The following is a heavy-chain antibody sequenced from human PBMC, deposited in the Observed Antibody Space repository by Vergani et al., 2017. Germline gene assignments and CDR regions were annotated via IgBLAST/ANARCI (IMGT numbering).Heavy chain of an antibody. CDR1: GYTFTTYH. J-gene: IGHJ6*02. CDR2: INPSGGST. Sequence: QVQLVQSGAEVKKPGASVKVSCKASGYTFTTYHMHWVRKAPGQGLEWMGIINPSGGSTSYAQKFQGRVTMTRDTSTSPVYMELSSLRSEDTAVYYCARDRTDGYYYYGMDVWGQGTTVTVSS. CDR3: ARDRTDGYYYYGMDV. V-gene: IGHV1-46*01.